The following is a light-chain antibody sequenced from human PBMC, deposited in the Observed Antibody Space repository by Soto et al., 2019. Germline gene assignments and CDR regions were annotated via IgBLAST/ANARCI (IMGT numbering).Light chain of an antibody. CDR3: QQYLSSPFT. J-gene: IGKJ1*01. CDR1: QSVFSH. CDR2: GAS. V-gene: IGKV3-20*01. Sequence: EIVLTQAPGTLSLSPGERATLSCRTSQSVFSHLAWYQQKPGQAPRLLIYGASSRATGIPDRFSGSGSGTDFTLTISRLEPEDVAFYYCQQYLSSPFTFGLGTKVEIK.